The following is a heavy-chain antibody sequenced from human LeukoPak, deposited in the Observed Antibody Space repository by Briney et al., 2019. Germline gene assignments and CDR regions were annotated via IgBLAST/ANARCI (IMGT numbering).Heavy chain of an antibody. CDR1: GGSFSGYY. J-gene: IGHJ4*02. V-gene: IGHV4-34*01. CDR2: INHSGST. Sequence: SETLSLTCAVYGGSFSGYYWSWIRQPPGKGLEWIGEINHSGSTNYNPSLKSRVTISVDTSKNQFSLKLSSVTAADTAVYYCAAAGIVVVPGDSSSSLHDYWGQGTLVTVPS. CDR3: AAAGIVVVPGDSSSSLHDY. D-gene: IGHD2-2*01.